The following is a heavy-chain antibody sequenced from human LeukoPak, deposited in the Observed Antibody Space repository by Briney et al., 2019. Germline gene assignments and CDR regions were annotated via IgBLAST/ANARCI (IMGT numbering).Heavy chain of an antibody. J-gene: IGHJ4*02. CDR1: GGTFSSYA. Sequence: SVKVSCKASGGTFSSYAISWVRQAPGQGLGWMGRIIPILGIANYAQKFQGRVTMTTDTSTSTAYMELRSLRSDDTAVYYCARDGVGARDYWGQGTLVTVSS. V-gene: IGHV1-69*04. D-gene: IGHD1-26*01. CDR3: ARDGVGARDY. CDR2: IIPILGIA.